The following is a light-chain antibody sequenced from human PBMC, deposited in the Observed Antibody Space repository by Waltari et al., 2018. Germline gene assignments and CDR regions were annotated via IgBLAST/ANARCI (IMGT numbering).Light chain of an antibody. CDR3: QQRSSWPT. V-gene: IGKV3-11*01. CDR2: DAS. J-gene: IGKJ4*01. Sequence: EVVLTQSPAALSLSPGDRATLSCRVSQSVSTYLAWYQQTPRQAPRLLIYDASNRATGIPDRFRGSGSGTDFTLTISSLEPEDSAVYYCQQRSSWPTFGGGTKVEIK. CDR1: QSVSTY.